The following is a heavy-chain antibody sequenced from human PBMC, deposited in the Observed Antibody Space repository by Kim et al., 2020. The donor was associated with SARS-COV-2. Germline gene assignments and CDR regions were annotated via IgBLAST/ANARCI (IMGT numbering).Heavy chain of an antibody. J-gene: IGHJ5*02. CDR2: ISGSGGST. Sequence: GGSLRLSCAASGFTFSSYAMSWVRQAPGKGLEWVSAISGSGGSTYYADSVKGRFTISRDNSKNTLYLQMNSLRAEDTAVYYCAIDTYYYGSGSYGGFDPWGQGTLVTVSS. D-gene: IGHD3-10*01. CDR3: AIDTYYYGSGSYGGFDP. V-gene: IGHV3-23*01. CDR1: GFTFSSYA.